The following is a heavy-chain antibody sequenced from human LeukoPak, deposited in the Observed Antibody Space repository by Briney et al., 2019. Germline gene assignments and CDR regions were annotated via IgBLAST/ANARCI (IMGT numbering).Heavy chain of an antibody. D-gene: IGHD3-10*01. Sequence: PGGSLRLSCAASGFTFSSYSMNWVRQAPGKGLEWVSSISSSSSYIYYADSVKGRFTISRDNAKNSLYLQMNSLRAEDTAVYYCAKESEVRGVVDYWGQGTLVTVSS. J-gene: IGHJ4*02. V-gene: IGHV3-21*04. CDR1: GFTFSSYS. CDR2: ISSSSSYI. CDR3: AKESEVRGVVDY.